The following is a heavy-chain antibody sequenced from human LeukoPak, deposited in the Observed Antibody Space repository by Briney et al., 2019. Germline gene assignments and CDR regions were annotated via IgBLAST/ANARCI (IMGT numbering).Heavy chain of an antibody. J-gene: IGHJ3*02. CDR2: IYHSGST. CDR3: ARRPHPIVGAKRGAFDI. V-gene: IGHV4-38-2*01. Sequence: RPSETLSLTCAVSGYSISSGYYWGWIRQPPGKGLEWIGSIYHSGSTYYNPSLKSRVTISVDTSKNQFSLKLSSVTAADTAVYYSARRPHPIVGAKRGAFDIWGQGTMVTVSS. CDR1: GYSISSGYY. D-gene: IGHD1-26*01.